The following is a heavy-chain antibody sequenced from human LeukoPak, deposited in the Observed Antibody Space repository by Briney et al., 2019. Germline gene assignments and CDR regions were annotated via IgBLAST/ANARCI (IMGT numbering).Heavy chain of an antibody. Sequence: PGGSLRLSCAASGFAFSSYSMNWVRQAPGKGLEWVSYISSSGSTIYYADSVKGRFTISRDNAKNSLYLQMNSLRAEDTAVYYCARGADIPKYYYYYMDVWGKGTTVTVSS. V-gene: IGHV3-48*04. D-gene: IGHD3-9*01. CDR2: ISSSGSTI. J-gene: IGHJ6*03. CDR1: GFAFSSYS. CDR3: ARGADIPKYYYYYMDV.